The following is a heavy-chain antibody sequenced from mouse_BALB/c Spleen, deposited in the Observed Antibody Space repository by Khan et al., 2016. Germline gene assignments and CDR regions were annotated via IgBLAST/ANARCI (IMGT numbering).Heavy chain of an antibody. D-gene: IGHD1-1*01. CDR1: GYTFTNYG. V-gene: IGHV9-3-1*01. CDR3: ARSPTEAMDY. CDR2: INTYTGEP. J-gene: IGHJ4*01. Sequence: QIQLVQSGPELKKPGETVKISCKASGYTFTNYGMNWVKQAPGKGLKWMGWINTYTGEPTYADDFKGRFAFSLETSASTAYLQINNLKHEDTATYFCARSPTEAMDYWGQGTSVTVSS.